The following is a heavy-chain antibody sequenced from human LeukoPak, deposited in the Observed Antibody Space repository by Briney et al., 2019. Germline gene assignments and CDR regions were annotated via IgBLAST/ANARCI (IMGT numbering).Heavy chain of an antibody. CDR1: GYSISSGYY. J-gene: IGHJ4*02. V-gene: IGHV4-38-2*02. CDR3: ARLSTGGAIFGVVIV. CDR2: IYHSGST. Sequence: PSETLSPTCTVSGYSISSGYYWGWIRQPPGKGLEWIGSIYHSGSTYYNPSLKSRVTISVDTSKNQFSLKLSPVTAADTAVYYCARLSTGGAIFGVVIVWGQGTLVTVSS. D-gene: IGHD3-3*01.